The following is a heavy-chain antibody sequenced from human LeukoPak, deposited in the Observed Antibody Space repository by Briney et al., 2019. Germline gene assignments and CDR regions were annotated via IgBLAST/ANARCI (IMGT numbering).Heavy chain of an antibody. Sequence: GGSLRLSCAASGFTFSSYWMHWVRHAPGKGLVWVSRINSDGSSTSYADSVKGRFTISTDNAKNTLYLQMNSLRAEDTAVYYCARVLWPYYYYYGMDVWGKGTTVTVSS. CDR2: INSDGSST. CDR3: ARVLWPYYYYYGMDV. V-gene: IGHV3-74*01. J-gene: IGHJ6*04. CDR1: GFTFSSYW. D-gene: IGHD2-21*01.